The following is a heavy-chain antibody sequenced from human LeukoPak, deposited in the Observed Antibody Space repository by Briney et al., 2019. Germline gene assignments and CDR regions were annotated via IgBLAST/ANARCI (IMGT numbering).Heavy chain of an antibody. CDR3: ARGPQWWLRLLIEGSYVDY. CDR1: GYTFTGYY. J-gene: IGHJ4*02. CDR2: INPHSGGT. V-gene: IGHV1-2*02. Sequence: ASVKVSCKASGYTFTGYYMHWVRQAPGQGLEWMGWINPHSGGTNYAQKFQGRVTMTRDTSISTAYMELSRLRSDDTAVYYCARGPQWWLRLLIEGSYVDYWGQGTLVTVSS. D-gene: IGHD5-12*01.